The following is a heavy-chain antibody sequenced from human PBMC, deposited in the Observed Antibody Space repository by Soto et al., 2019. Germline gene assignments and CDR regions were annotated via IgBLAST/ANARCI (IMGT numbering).Heavy chain of an antibody. D-gene: IGHD3-16*01. CDR2: IIPIFGTA. Sequence: QVQLVQSGAEVKKPGSSVKVSCKASGGTFSSYAISWVRQAPGQGLEWMGGIIPIFGTANYAQKFQGRVTITADESTSTAYMELSSLRSEDTAVYYCAGGGMTHLGYGMDVWGQGTTVTVSS. V-gene: IGHV1-69*12. J-gene: IGHJ6*02. CDR1: GGTFSSYA. CDR3: AGGGMTHLGYGMDV.